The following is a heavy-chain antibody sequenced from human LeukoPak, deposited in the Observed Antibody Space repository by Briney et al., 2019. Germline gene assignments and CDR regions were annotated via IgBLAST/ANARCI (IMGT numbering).Heavy chain of an antibody. CDR1: GYTFTSYD. J-gene: IGHJ6*03. D-gene: IGHD2-2*01. Sequence: ASVKVSCKASGYTFTSYDINWVRQATGQGLEWMGWINPNSGNTGYAQKFQGRVTITRNTSISTAYMELSSLRSEDTAVYYCARVVQLLWLFHYYYYMDVWGKGTTVTVSS. CDR3: ARVVQLLWLFHYYYYMDV. CDR2: INPNSGNT. V-gene: IGHV1-8*03.